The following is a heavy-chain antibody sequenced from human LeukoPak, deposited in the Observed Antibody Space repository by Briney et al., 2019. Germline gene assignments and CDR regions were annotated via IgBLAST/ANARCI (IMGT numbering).Heavy chain of an antibody. CDR3: ARGHRVRFRVPFDY. CDR1: GGSFSGYY. D-gene: IGHD3-10*01. J-gene: IGHJ4*02. Sequence: SETLSLTCAVYGGSFSGYYWSWIRQPPGKGLEWIGEINHSGSTNYNPSLKSRVTISVDTSKNQFSLKLSSVTAADTAVYYCARGHRVRFRVPFDYWGQGTLVTVSS. CDR2: INHSGST. V-gene: IGHV4-34*01.